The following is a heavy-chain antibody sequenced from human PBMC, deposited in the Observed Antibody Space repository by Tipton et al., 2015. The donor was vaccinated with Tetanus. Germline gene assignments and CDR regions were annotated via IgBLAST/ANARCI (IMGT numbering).Heavy chain of an antibody. CDR1: GGTFTNYA. D-gene: IGHD3-10*01. CDR2: ITPIFGTT. V-gene: IGHV1-69*01. Sequence: QVQLVQSGAEMKKPGSSVKVSCKASGGTFTNYALSWVRQAPGQGLEWVGGITPIFGTTNSAPKFQGRVTITADESTNTAYMELSSLRSEDAGVYFCARGGPVRPIYYHPWQFRAQGSLVSVSS. J-gene: IGHJ4*02. CDR3: ARGGPVRPIYYHPWQF.